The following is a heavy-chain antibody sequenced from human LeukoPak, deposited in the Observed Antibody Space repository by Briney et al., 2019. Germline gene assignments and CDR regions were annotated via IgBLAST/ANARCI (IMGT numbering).Heavy chain of an antibody. CDR1: GFTFSSYG. CDR3: VFYYDSSGYWNSFDY. V-gene: IGHV3-30*03. Sequence: PGGSLRLSCAASGFTFSSYGMHWVRQAPGKGLEWVAVISYDGSNKYYADSVKGRFTISRDNSKNTPYLQMNSLRAEDTAVYYCVFYYDSSGYWNSFDYWGQGTLVTVSS. D-gene: IGHD3-22*01. J-gene: IGHJ4*02. CDR2: ISYDGSNK.